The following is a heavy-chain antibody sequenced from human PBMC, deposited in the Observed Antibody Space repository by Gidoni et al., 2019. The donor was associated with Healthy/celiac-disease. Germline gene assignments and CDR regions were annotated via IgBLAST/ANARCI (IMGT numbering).Heavy chain of an antibody. V-gene: IGHV3-48*03. D-gene: IGHD3-3*01. CDR3: ARDDWIFGVVIPFDY. CDR2: LGSSGRTI. CDR1: GVTFRSDE. J-gene: IGHJ4*02. Sequence: EVQLVESGGGGVQPGGSRRRARAASGVTFRSDEMNWVRQAPGKGLELVSYLGSSGRTIYYADSVKGRFTISRDNAKNSLYLQMNSLRAEDTAVYYCARDDWIFGVVIPFDYWGQGTLVTVSS.